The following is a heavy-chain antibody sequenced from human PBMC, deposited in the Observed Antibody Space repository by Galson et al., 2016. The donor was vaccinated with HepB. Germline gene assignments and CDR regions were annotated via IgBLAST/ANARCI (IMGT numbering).Heavy chain of an antibody. Sequence: SVKVSCKASGGTFSSYAISWVRQAPGQGLEWMGGIIPTFGTTNYAQKFQGRVTITADKSTSTAYLELSSLRSEDTALYYCASVTSFSDYDRDYYYAMDVWGQGTTVIVSS. CDR1: GGTFSSYA. D-gene: IGHD5-12*01. V-gene: IGHV1-69*06. CDR2: IIPTFGTT. J-gene: IGHJ6*02. CDR3: ASVTSFSDYDRDYYYAMDV.